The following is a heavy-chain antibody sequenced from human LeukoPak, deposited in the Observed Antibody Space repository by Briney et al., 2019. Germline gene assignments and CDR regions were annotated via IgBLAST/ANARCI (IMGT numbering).Heavy chain of an antibody. Sequence: ASVKVSCKAFGYTFTSNYMHWVRQAPGQGPEWMGVISPSGGSTTYAQKFQGRVTFTADESTSTAYMELSSLRSEDTAVYYCARANYYDSGGAPDYWGQGTLVTVSS. V-gene: IGHV1-46*01. CDR1: GYTFTSNY. CDR2: ISPSGGST. J-gene: IGHJ4*02. D-gene: IGHD3-22*01. CDR3: ARANYYDSGGAPDY.